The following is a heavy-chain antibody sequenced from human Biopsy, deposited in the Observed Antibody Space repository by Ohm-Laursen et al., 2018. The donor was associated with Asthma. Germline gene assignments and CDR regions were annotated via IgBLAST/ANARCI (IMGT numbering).Heavy chain of an antibody. V-gene: IGHV3-53*01. CDR3: ARGDSSNWSHYYFDH. Sequence: SLRLSCTASGFSFSDYYMTWMRQAPGKGLEWVSVIYSGGTSHTADSVRGRFTISRDYSKNTLYLQMHSLRAEDTAVYYCARGDSSNWSHYYFDHWGQGTLVTVSS. D-gene: IGHD3-22*01. CDR1: GFSFSDYY. J-gene: IGHJ4*02. CDR2: IYSGGTS.